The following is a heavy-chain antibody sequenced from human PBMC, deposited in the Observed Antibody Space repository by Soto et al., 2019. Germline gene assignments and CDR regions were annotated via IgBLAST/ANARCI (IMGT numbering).Heavy chain of an antibody. D-gene: IGHD1-26*01. CDR2: MNPNSGNT. CDR3: PGEKVGTTGIDF. CDR1: GYTFTGYD. Sequence: QAQLVQSGAAVTKPGASVNVSCKASGYTFTGYDLNWVRQATGQGLEWMGWMNPNSGNTGFAQNCQGRVTMTRDNSITTAYMELTTLRDDVSAVYYCPGEKVGTTGIDFWGQGTLVTVSS. V-gene: IGHV1-8*02. J-gene: IGHJ4*02.